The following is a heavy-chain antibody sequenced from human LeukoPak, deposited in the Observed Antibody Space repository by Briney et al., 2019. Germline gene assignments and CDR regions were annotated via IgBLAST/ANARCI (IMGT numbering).Heavy chain of an antibody. D-gene: IGHD2-15*01. J-gene: IGHJ5*02. V-gene: IGHV1-2*02. CDR1: GYSFTGHY. CDR2: INPNSGGT. CDR3: ASNVIACSGGSCYHGWFDP. Sequence: ASVKVSCKASGYSFTGHYTHWVRQAPGQGLEWMGWINPNSGGTNYAQKFQGRVTMTRDTSISTAYMELSRLRSDDTAVYYCASNVIACSGGSCYHGWFDPWGQGTLVTVSS.